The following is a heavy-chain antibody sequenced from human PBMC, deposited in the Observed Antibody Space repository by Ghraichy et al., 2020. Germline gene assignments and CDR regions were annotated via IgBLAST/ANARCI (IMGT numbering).Heavy chain of an antibody. D-gene: IGHD2-2*01. J-gene: IGHJ5*02. CDR3: AREPGYCTSTYCYNWFDP. Sequence: SETLSLTCTVSGYFISSGYYWGWIRQPPGKELEWIGSIYHIGSTYYNPSLQSRVTISVDTSKNLFSLMLSSLTAADTAVYYCAREPGYCTSTYCYNWFDPWGQGTLVTVSS. CDR1: GYFISSGYY. V-gene: IGHV4-38-2*02. CDR2: IYHIGST.